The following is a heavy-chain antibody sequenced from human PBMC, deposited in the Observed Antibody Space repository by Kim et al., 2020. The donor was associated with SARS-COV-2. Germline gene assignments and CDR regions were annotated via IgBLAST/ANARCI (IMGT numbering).Heavy chain of an antibody. D-gene: IGHD4-17*01. CDR1: GFTFDDYT. Sequence: GGSLRLSCAASGFTFDDYTMHWVRQAPGKGLEWVSLISWDGGSTYYADSVKGRFTISRDNSKNSLYLQMNSLRTEDTALYYCAREATVTFLPGDYYYGMDVWGQGTPVTVS. CDR2: ISWDGGST. CDR3: AREATVTFLPGDYYYGMDV. V-gene: IGHV3-43*01. J-gene: IGHJ6*02.